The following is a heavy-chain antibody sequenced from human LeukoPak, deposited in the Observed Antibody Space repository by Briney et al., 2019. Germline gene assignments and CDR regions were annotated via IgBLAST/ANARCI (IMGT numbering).Heavy chain of an antibody. V-gene: IGHV3-11*01. CDR1: GFTFSDYY. J-gene: IGHJ4*02. Sequence: GGSLRLSCAASGFTFSDYYMNWIRQAPGKGLEWVSYISNSSTTIYYADSVKGRFTLSRDNAKNSLYLQMNGLRADDTAVYYCAREPRYCSSTSCPGASLDYWGQGTLVTVSS. CDR3: AREPRYCSSTSCPGASLDY. D-gene: IGHD2-2*01. CDR2: ISNSSTTI.